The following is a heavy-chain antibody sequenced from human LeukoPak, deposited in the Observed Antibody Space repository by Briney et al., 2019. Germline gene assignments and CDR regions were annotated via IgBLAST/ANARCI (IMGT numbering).Heavy chain of an antibody. J-gene: IGHJ4*02. CDR1: GYTFTSYA. V-gene: IGHV1-3*01. CDR3: ARDQSHQLRYFDWLLYY. Sequence: ASVKVSCKASGYTFTSYAMHWVRQAPGQRLEWMGWINAGNGNTKYSQKFQGRVTITRDTSASTAYMELSSLRSEDTAVYYCARDQSHQLRYFDWLLYYWGQGTLVTVSS. D-gene: IGHD3-9*01. CDR2: INAGNGNT.